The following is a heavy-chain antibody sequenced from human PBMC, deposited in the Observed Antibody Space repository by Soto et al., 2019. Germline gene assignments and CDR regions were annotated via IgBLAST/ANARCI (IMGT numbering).Heavy chain of an antibody. CDR1: GFTFSSYS. CDR3: ARDWLEVGCSSTSCYGGRGGVGYYYYYMDV. J-gene: IGHJ6*03. V-gene: IGHV3-21*01. Sequence: VQLVESGGGLVKPGGSLRLSCAASGFTFSSYSMNWVRQAPGKGLEWVSSISSSSSYIYYADSVKGRFTISRDNAKNSLYLQMNSLRAEDTAVYYCARDWLEVGCSSTSCYGGRGGVGYYYYYMDVWGKGTTVTVSS. CDR2: ISSSSSYI. D-gene: IGHD2-2*01.